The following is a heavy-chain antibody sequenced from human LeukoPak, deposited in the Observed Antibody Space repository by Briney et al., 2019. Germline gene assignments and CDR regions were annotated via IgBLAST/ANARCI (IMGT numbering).Heavy chain of an antibody. J-gene: IGHJ4*02. CDR2: TKRKVDGGTT. Sequence: GGSLRLSCAASGXTFSSYAMSWVRQAPGKGLEWVGRTKRKVDGGTTDYAAPVKGRFTISRDDSKYTLYLEMNSLKTEDTAMYYCTSTLPYWGQGTLVTVSS. CDR3: TSTLPY. V-gene: IGHV3-15*01. D-gene: IGHD2-15*01. CDR1: GXTFSSYA.